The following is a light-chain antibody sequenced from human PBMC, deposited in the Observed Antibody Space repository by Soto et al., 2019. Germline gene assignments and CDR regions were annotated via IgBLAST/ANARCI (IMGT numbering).Light chain of an antibody. CDR3: AAWDDSLNGVV. Sequence: SALTQPRSASWTPGQRVTISCSGSSSNIGSNTVNWYQQLPGTAPKLLIYSNNQRPSGVPDRFSGSKSGTSASLAISGLQSEDEADYYCAAWDDSLNGVVFGGGTQLTVL. J-gene: IGLJ2*01. V-gene: IGLV1-44*01. CDR2: SNN. CDR1: SSNIGSNT.